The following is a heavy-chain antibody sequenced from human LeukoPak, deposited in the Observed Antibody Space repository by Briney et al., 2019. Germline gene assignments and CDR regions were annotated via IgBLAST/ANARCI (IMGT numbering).Heavy chain of an antibody. V-gene: IGHV4-39*07. CDR3: AAPHVDIVATIHYAPLDAFDI. Sequence: KPSETLSLTCTVSGGSITSSSNYWGWIRQPPGKGLEWIADIYYSGSTYYNPSLKSRVTISVDISKNQFSLKLSSVTAADTALYYCAAPHVDIVATIHYAPLDAFDIWGQGTMVTVSS. CDR2: IYYSGST. D-gene: IGHD5-12*01. CDR1: GGSITSSSNY. J-gene: IGHJ3*02.